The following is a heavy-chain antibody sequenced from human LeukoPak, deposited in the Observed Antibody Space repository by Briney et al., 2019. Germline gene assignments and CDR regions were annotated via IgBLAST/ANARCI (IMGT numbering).Heavy chain of an antibody. J-gene: IGHJ4*02. CDR2: ISAYNGNT. V-gene: IGHV1-18*01. D-gene: IGHD3-10*01. Sequence: ASVKVSCKASGYTFTSYGISWVRQAPGQGLEWMGWISAYNGNTNYAQKLQGRVTMTRNTSISTAYMELSSLRSEDTAVYYCARGRKVRGVKNFDYWGQGTLVTVSS. CDR3: ARGRKVRGVKNFDY. CDR1: GYTFTSYG.